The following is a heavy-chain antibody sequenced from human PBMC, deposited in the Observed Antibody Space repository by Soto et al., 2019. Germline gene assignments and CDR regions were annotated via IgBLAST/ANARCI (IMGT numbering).Heavy chain of an antibody. CDR1: GFTFSSYG. V-gene: IGHV3-33*01. CDR3: ARDLPITMVRGAAVC. Sequence: QVQLVESGGGVVQPGRSLRLSCAASGFTFSSYGMHWVRQAPGKGLEWVAVIWYDGSNKYYADSVKGRFTISRDNSKNTLDLQMNSLRAEDTAVYYCARDLPITMVRGAAVCWGQGTLVTVSS. D-gene: IGHD3-10*01. J-gene: IGHJ4*02. CDR2: IWYDGSNK.